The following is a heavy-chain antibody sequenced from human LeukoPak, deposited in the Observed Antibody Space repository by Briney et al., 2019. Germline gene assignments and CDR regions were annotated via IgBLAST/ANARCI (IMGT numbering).Heavy chain of an antibody. CDR3: RAGYRYGMDV. V-gene: IGHV4-34*01. CDR1: GGSFSGYY. J-gene: IGHJ6*02. CDR2: INHSGST. D-gene: IGHD3-9*01. Sequence: SETLSLTCAVYGGSFSGYYWSWIRQPPGKGLEWIGEINHSGSTNYNPSLKSRVTISVDTSKNQFSLKLSSVTAADTAAYYCRAGYRYGMDVWGQGTTVTVSS.